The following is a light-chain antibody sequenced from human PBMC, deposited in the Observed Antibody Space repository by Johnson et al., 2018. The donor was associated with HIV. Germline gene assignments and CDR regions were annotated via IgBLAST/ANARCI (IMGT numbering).Light chain of an antibody. J-gene: IGLJ1*01. CDR3: GTWDNSLNVYV. V-gene: IGLV1-51*01. CDR1: SSNIGNSY. CDR2: DND. Sequence: QSALTQPPSVSAAPGQKVTISCSGSSSNIGNSYVSWYQQLPGTAPKLLIYDNDKRPSGIPDRFSGSKSGASATLDITGLQTGDEADYYCGTWDNSLNVYVFGTGTKVTVL.